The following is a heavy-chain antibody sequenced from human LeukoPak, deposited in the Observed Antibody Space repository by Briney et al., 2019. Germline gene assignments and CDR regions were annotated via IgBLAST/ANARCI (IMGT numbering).Heavy chain of an antibody. D-gene: IGHD2-15*01. V-gene: IGHV1-69*01. CDR3: ARARDIVVVVAAPYDY. J-gene: IGHJ4*02. CDR1: GGTFSSYA. Sequence: TVKVSCKASGGTFSSYAISWVRQAPGQGLEWMGGIIPIFGTANYAQKFQGRVTITADESTSTAYMELSSLRSEDTAVYYCARARDIVVVVAAPYDYWGQGTLVTVSS. CDR2: IIPIFGTA.